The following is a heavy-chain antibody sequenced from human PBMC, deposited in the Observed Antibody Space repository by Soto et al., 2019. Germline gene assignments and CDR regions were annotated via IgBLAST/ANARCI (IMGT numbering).Heavy chain of an antibody. CDR1: GYTFTHYY. D-gene: IGHD6-13*01. CDR3: ARDLAAGDH. CDR2: INPASGST. V-gene: IGHV1-46*01. Sequence: QVQLVQSGAEVKKPGASVKLSCRTSGYTFTHYYIHWVRQAPGQGLEWLGIINPASGSTNYAQAFQGRVTLTMDTSTTTVYMDLSGLRAEDTAIFYCARDLAAGDHWGQGTRVTVSS. J-gene: IGHJ4*02.